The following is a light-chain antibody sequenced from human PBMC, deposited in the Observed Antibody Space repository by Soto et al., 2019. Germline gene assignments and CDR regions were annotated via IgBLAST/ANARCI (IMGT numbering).Light chain of an antibody. Sequence: DIQRIQSPSTLSASVGDRVTITCRASQSISSYLNWYQQKPGKAPKLLIYAASSLQSGVPSRFSGSGSGTDFTLTISRLQPEDFATYYCQQCYSTPITFGQGTRLEI. CDR3: QQCYSTPIT. V-gene: IGKV1-39*01. J-gene: IGKJ5*01. CDR2: AAS. CDR1: QSISSY.